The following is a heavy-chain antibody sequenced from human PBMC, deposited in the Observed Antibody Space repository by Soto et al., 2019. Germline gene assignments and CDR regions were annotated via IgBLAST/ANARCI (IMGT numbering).Heavy chain of an antibody. CDR2: INAANGDT. D-gene: IGHD3-16*02. CDR1: GYTFTSYG. Sequence: ASVKVSCKASGYTFTSYGIHWVRQAPGQRLEWMGWINAANGDTKYSPKFQGRVTITRDTSASTAYMELSSLRSEDTAVYYCARGLRGITFGGVIVPASPWGQGTLVTVSS. CDR3: ARGLRGITFGGVIVPASP. J-gene: IGHJ5*02. V-gene: IGHV1-3*01.